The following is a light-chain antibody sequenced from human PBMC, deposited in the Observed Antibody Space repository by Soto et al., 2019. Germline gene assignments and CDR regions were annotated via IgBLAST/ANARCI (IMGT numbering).Light chain of an antibody. J-gene: IGKJ2*01. Sequence: EIVLTQSPATLSLSPGERATLSCRASQSVSSYLAWYQQKPGQAPRLLIYDASNRATGIPARFSGSGSGTDFTRTISSLEPEDCAVYYCLQRSNWPPTFGQGTKLEIK. CDR2: DAS. CDR1: QSVSSY. V-gene: IGKV3-11*01. CDR3: LQRSNWPPT.